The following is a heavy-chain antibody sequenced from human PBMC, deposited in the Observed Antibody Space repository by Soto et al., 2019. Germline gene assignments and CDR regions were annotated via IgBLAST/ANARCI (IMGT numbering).Heavy chain of an antibody. J-gene: IGHJ4*02. CDR3: ATGGSKRVRGAIVEVFHLEF. CDR2: IHTGGKT. D-gene: IGHD3-10*01. V-gene: IGHV3-53*02. CDR1: GFTVTRNY. Sequence: ELQLVESGGGLIQPGGSLRLSCAASGFTVTRNYMTWVRLAPGKGLECVSTIHTGGKTFYTDSVKGRFTVSRDASKNTVDLQTNTPSVEDTAVYYCATGGSKRVRGAIVEVFHLEFWGRGTVVTVSS.